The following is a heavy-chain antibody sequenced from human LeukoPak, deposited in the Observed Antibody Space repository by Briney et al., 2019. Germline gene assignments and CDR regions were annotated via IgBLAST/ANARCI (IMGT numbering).Heavy chain of an antibody. D-gene: IGHD4-23*01. V-gene: IGHV3-21*01. CDR2: ISSSSSYI. J-gene: IGHJ3*02. Sequence: GRSLRLSCAASGFTFSSYRMNWVRQAPGKGLEWVSSISSSSSYIYYADSVKGRFTISRDNAKNSLYLQMNSLGAEDTAVYYCASDDYGGFDIWGQGTMVTVSS. CDR1: GFTFSSYR. CDR3: ASDDYGGFDI.